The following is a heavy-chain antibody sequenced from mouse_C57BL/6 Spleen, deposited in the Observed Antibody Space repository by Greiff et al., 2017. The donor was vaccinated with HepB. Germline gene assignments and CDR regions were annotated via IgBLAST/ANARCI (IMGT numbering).Heavy chain of an antibody. CDR1: GYSFTDYN. Sequence: VQLQQSGPELVKPGASVKISCKASGYSFTDYNMNWVKQSNGKSLEWIGVINPNYGTTSYNQKFKGKATLTVDQSSSTAYMQLNSLTSEDSAVYYCAIHGPYGSSYDYYAMDYWGQGTSVTVSS. V-gene: IGHV1-39*01. CDR2: INPNYGTT. D-gene: IGHD1-1*01. CDR3: AIHGPYGSSYDYYAMDY. J-gene: IGHJ4*01.